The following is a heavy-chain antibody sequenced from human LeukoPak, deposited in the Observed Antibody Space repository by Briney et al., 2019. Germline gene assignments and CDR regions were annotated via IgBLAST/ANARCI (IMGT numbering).Heavy chain of an antibody. Sequence: PGGSLRLSCAASGFTFSSYGMHWVRQAPGKGLEWVAVISYDGSNKYYADSVKGRFTISRDSSKNTLYLQMNSLRAEDTAVYYCAKGAAAGIDYWGQGTLVTVSS. V-gene: IGHV3-30*18. CDR1: GFTFSSYG. D-gene: IGHD6-13*01. J-gene: IGHJ4*02. CDR2: ISYDGSNK. CDR3: AKGAAAGIDY.